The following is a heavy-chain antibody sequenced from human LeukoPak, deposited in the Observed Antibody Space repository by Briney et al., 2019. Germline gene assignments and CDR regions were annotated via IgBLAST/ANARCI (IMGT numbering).Heavy chain of an antibody. CDR3: ATLASTGTRGVDH. D-gene: IGHD1-1*01. J-gene: IGHJ4*02. V-gene: IGHV3-21*04. Sequence: KPGGSLRLSCAASGFTFSSYSMNWVRQAPGKGLEWVSSINWNSAFIGYADSVQGRFTISRDNAKNSLYLQMNSLRLEDTALYFLATLASTGTRGVDHWGQGTLVTVSS. CDR1: GFTFSSYS. CDR2: INWNSAFI.